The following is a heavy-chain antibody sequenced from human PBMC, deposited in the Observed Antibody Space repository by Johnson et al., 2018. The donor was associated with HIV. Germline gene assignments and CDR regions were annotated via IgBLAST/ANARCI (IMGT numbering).Heavy chain of an antibody. D-gene: IGHD3-16*01. CDR3: VRTSCTGARCLGYDPFDV. Sequence: VQLVESGGGIVRPGRSLRLSCAASGFTFDDYGMSWVRQAPGKGLEWVSGINWNGDSTSYADSVKGRFTISRDNAKNTLFLEMKSLRAEDTAVYYCVRTSCTGARCLGYDPFDVWGQGTMVTVSS. J-gene: IGHJ3*01. CDR2: INWNGDST. CDR1: GFTFDDYG. V-gene: IGHV3-20*04.